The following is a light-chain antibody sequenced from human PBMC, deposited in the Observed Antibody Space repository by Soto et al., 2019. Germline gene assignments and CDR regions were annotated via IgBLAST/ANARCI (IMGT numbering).Light chain of an antibody. CDR3: QQCNNWPPLT. CDR1: QSVSSN. Sequence: EVVMTKSPATLSVSPGERATLSCRASQSVSSNLAWYQQKPGQAPRLLIYGASTRATGIPARFSGSGSGTEFTLTISSLQSEDFAVYYCQQCNNWPPLTFGGGTKVDIK. CDR2: GAS. J-gene: IGKJ4*01. V-gene: IGKV3-15*01.